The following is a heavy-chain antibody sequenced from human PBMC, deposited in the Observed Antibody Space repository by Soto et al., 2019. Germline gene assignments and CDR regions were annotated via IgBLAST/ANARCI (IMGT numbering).Heavy chain of an antibody. J-gene: IGHJ4*02. V-gene: IGHV4-39*01. CDR1: GGSISSSSYY. Sequence: PSETLSLTCTVSGGSISSSSYYWGWIRQPPGKGLEWIGSIYYSGSTYYNPSLKSRVTISVDTSKNQFSLKLSSVTAADTAVYYCARRIARGVDYWGQGTLVTVS. D-gene: IGHD6-13*01. CDR2: IYYSGST. CDR3: ARRIARGVDY.